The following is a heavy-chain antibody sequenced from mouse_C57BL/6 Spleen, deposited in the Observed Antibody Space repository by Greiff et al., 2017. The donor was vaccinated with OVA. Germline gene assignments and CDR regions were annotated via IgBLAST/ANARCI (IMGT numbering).Heavy chain of an antibody. D-gene: IGHD1-3*01. V-gene: IGHV1-19*01. CDR1: GYTFTDYY. CDR3: ARSPLNSFDY. J-gene: IGHJ2*01. Sequence: EVQLQQSGPVLVKPGASVKMSCKASGYTFTDYYMNWVKQSHGKSLEWIGVINPYNGGTSYNQKFKGKATLTVDKSSSTAYMELNSLTSEDSAVYYCARSPLNSFDYWGQGTTLTVSS. CDR2: INPYNGGT.